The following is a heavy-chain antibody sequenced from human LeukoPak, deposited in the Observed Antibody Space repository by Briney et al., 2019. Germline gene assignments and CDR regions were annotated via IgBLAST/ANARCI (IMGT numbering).Heavy chain of an antibody. V-gene: IGHV4-59*08. CDR3: ARSASSHNSSSPFDY. CDR2: IHYSGST. D-gene: IGHD6-6*01. Sequence: KPSETLSLTCTVSGGSISSYYWSWIRQPPGKGLEWIGYIHYSGSTNYNPSLKSRVTLSVDTSKNQFSLKLSSVTAADTAVYYCARSASSHNSSSPFDYWGQGTLVTVSS. J-gene: IGHJ4*02. CDR1: GGSISSYY.